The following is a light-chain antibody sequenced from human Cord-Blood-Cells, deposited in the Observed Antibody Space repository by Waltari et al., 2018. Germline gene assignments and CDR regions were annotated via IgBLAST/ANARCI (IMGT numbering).Light chain of an antibody. Sequence: QSALTQPASVSGSPGQSLTISCTGTSSDVGGYHYVSCHQQHPGKAPKLMIYEVSKRPSGVSNRFSGSKSGNPASLTISGLQAEDEADYYCSSYTSSSTLVFGGGTKLTVL. V-gene: IGLV2-14*01. CDR1: SSDVGGYHY. CDR3: SSYTSSSTLV. CDR2: EVS. J-gene: IGLJ3*02.